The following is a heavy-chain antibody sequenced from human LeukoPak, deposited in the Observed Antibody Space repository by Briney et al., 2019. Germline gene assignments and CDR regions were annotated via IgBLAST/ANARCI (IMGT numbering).Heavy chain of an antibody. D-gene: IGHD1-26*01. CDR1: GFTVSSNY. V-gene: IGHV3-66*01. CDR3: AREYLGGSYYNGRGIGAFDI. Sequence: GGSLRLSCAASGFTVSSNYMSWVRQAPGKGLEWVSVIYSGGSTYYADSVKGRFTISRDNSKNTLYLQMNSLRAEDTAVYYCAREYLGGSYYNGRGIGAFDIWGQGTMVTVSS. CDR2: IYSGGST. J-gene: IGHJ3*02.